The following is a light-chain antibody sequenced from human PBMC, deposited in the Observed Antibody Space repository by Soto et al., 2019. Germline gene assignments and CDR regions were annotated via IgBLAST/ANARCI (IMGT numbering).Light chain of an antibody. J-gene: IGKJ4*01. CDR1: QSVLYNSNNKNY. CDR3: QQYFGTPLS. CDR2: WAS. Sequence: DIVMTQSPDSLAVSLGERATINCKSSQSVLYNSNNKNYLAWYQQRPGQPPKLLIYWASTRESGVPDRFSGSGSGTDFTLTISSLQAEDVGVYYCQQYFGTPLSFGGGTKVEIK. V-gene: IGKV4-1*01.